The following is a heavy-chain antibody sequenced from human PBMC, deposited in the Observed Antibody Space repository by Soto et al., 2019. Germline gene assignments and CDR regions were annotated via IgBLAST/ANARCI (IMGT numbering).Heavy chain of an antibody. J-gene: IGHJ6*02. CDR1: GGSISSSNW. CDR3: ARERAFGESSPGYYYYGMDV. CDR2: IYHSGST. V-gene: IGHV4-4*02. Sequence: QVQLQESGPGLVKPSGTLSLTCAVSGGSISSSNWWSWVRQTPGKGLEWIGEIYHSGSTNYNPSLKSGVTISVDKSKTQFSLRLSSVSAADTAVYYCARERAFGESSPGYYYYGMDVWGQGTTVTVSS. D-gene: IGHD3-10*01.